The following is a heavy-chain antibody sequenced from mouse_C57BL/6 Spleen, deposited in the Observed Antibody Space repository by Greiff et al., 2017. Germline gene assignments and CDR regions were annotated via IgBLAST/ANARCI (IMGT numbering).Heavy chain of an antibody. CDR3: APDYYGSSYVATTGAMDY. Sequence: EVQLQQSGPELVKPGASVKISCKASGYTFTDYYMNWVKQSHGKSLEWIGDINPNNGGTSYNQKFKGKATLTVDKSSSTAYMELRSLTSEDSAVYYCAPDYYGSSYVATTGAMDYWGQGTSVTVSS. D-gene: IGHD1-1*01. J-gene: IGHJ4*01. CDR1: GYTFTDYY. V-gene: IGHV1-26*01. CDR2: INPNNGGT.